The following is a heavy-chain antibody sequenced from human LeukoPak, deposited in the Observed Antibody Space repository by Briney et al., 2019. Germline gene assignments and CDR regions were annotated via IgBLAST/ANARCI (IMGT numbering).Heavy chain of an antibody. CDR1: GFTLDDYG. CDR2: INWNGGSK. D-gene: IGHD3-10*01. J-gene: IGHJ4*02. Sequence: GGSLRLSCAASGFTLDDYGMSWVRHAPGKGLEWVSAINWNGGSKKYADSVKGRFTISRDNAKNSLYLQTNSLRAEDTALYYCARDSSYGSGSYLANWGQGTLVTVSS. CDR3: ARDSSYGSGSYLAN. V-gene: IGHV3-20*04.